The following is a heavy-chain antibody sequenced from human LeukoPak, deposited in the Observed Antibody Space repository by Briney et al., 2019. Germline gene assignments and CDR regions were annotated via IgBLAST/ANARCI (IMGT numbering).Heavy chain of an antibody. CDR1: GFTFSSYW. CDR2: IKQDGSEK. CDR3: ARRTGDY. J-gene: IGHJ4*02. D-gene: IGHD1-14*01. Sequence: GGPLRLSCVASGFTFSSYWMTWVRQAPGKGLVWVANIKQDGSEKYYVDSVKGRFTISRDNAKNSLYLQMNSLRTEDTAVYYCARRTGDYWGQGTLVTVSS. V-gene: IGHV3-7*04.